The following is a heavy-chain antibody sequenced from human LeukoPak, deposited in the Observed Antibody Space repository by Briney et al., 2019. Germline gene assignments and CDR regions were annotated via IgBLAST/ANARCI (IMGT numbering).Heavy chain of an antibody. V-gene: IGHV4-38-2*02. J-gene: IGHJ4*02. Sequence: SETLSLTCTVSGYSISSGYYWGWIRPPPGKGLGWIGSIYHSGSTYYNPSLKSRVTISVDTSKNQFSLKLSSVTAADTAVYYCARVMTTVVTPSGDYWGQGTLVTVSS. CDR3: ARVMTTVVTPSGDY. D-gene: IGHD4-23*01. CDR2: IYHSGST. CDR1: GYSISSGYY.